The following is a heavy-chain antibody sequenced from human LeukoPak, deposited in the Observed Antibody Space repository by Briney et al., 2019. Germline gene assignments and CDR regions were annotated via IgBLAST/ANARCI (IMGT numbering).Heavy chain of an antibody. J-gene: IGHJ3*01. D-gene: IGHD6-13*01. CDR1: GFTFRSYA. CDR3: ARGLVRIYSTSPRPFDV. V-gene: IGHV3-74*01. Sequence: SGGSLRLSCAASGFTFRSYAMQWVRQAPGKGLVWVSRIYSDGSSTNYADSVKGRFTISRDNAKNTLYLQMTSLRAEDTAVYYCARGLVRIYSTSPRPFDVWGQGTMVTVSS. CDR2: IYSDGSST.